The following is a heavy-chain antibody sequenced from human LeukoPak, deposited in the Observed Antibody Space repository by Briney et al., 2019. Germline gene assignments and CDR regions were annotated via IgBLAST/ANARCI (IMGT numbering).Heavy chain of an antibody. CDR1: GFTFSSYS. CDR2: ISSSSSYI. Sequence: GGSLRLSCAASGFTFSSYSMNWVRQAPGKGLEWVSSISSSSSYIYYADSVKGRFTISRDNAKNSLYLQMNSLRAEDTAVYYCAREIEYSSSFIDYWGQGTLVTASS. J-gene: IGHJ4*02. CDR3: AREIEYSSSFIDY. V-gene: IGHV3-21*01. D-gene: IGHD6-6*01.